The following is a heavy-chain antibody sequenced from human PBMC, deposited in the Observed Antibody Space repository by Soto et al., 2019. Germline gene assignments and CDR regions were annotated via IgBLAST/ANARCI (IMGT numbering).Heavy chain of an antibody. CDR1: GGAFSNSV. Sequence: SVKVSCKASGGAFSNSVVSWVRQAPGQGLEWMGGIIPVFGTANYAQKFQGRLTIIADDSTSTAYMELTSLTSDDTGVYYCATAPILVGVTIYEQYFHYWRQGTLVTVSS. V-gene: IGHV1-69*13. J-gene: IGHJ4*02. CDR3: ATAPILVGVTIYEQYFHY. CDR2: IIPVFGTA. D-gene: IGHD3-3*01.